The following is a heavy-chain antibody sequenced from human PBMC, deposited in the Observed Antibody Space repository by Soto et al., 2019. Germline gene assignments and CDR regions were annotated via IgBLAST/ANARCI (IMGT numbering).Heavy chain of an antibody. Sequence: EVQLLESGGGLVQPGESLRLSCAASGFTLSSSAMSWVRQAPGKGLEWVATISGSGGTTYYADSVRGRFTISRDTSKSTMYLQMNSLRAEDTAVYYCGQDRARSRQDWWGQGTLVTASS. J-gene: IGHJ4*02. D-gene: IGHD3-9*01. CDR1: GFTLSSSA. CDR2: ISGSGGTT. V-gene: IGHV3-23*01. CDR3: GQDRARSRQDW.